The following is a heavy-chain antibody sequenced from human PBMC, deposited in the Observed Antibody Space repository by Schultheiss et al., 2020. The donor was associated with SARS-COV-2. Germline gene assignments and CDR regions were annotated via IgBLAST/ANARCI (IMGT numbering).Heavy chain of an antibody. Sequence: SETLSLTCAVSGYSISSGYYWGWIRQPPGKGLEWIGSIYHSGSTYYNPSLKSRVTISVDTSKNQFSLKLSSVTAADTAVYYCARITANDYGDYGGAYYFDYWGQGTLVTVSS. CDR2: IYHSGST. J-gene: IGHJ4*02. V-gene: IGHV4-38-2*01. CDR1: GYSISSGYY. CDR3: ARITANDYGDYGGAYYFDY. D-gene: IGHD4-17*01.